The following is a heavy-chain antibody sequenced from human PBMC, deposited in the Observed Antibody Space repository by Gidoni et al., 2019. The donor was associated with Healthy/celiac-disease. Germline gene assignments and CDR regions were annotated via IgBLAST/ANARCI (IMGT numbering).Heavy chain of an antibody. V-gene: IGHV1-2*07. CDR2: INPNSGGT. Sequence: QVQLVQTGAEVKKPGASVKVSCKASGYTFTSYYMHWVRQAPGQGLEWMGWINPNSGGTIYAHKFQCRVTMARDTSISTAYMELSRLRSDDTAVYYCARDRAPNRESKVVRSYYYGMDIWGQGTTVTVSS. CDR3: ARDRAPNRESKVVRSYYYGMDI. J-gene: IGHJ6*02. D-gene: IGHD2-21*01. CDR1: GYTFTSYY.